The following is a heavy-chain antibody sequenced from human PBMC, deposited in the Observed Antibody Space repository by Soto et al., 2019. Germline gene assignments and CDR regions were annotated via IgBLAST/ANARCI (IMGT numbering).Heavy chain of an antibody. CDR3: TIWPYYYYGMDV. CDR2: IKSKTDGGTT. J-gene: IGHJ6*02. CDR1: GFTFSNAW. V-gene: IGHV3-15*07. Sequence: EVQLVESGGGLVKPGGSLRLSCAASGFTFSNAWMNWVRQAPGKGLEWVGRIKSKTDGGTTDYAAPVKSRFTISRDDSKTTLYLQMNSLKTEDTAVYYCTIWPYYYYGMDVWGQGTTVTVSS.